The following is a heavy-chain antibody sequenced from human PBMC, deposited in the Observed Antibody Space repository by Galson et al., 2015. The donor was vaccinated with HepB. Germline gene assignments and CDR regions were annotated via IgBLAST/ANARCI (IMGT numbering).Heavy chain of an antibody. D-gene: IGHD4-17*01. Sequence: SLRLSCAASGFTFSSYWMHWVRQAPGKGLVWVSRINSDGSSTSYADPVKGRFSISRDNAKNTLYLQVNSLRAEDTAVYYCARAGWTVTTIWYFDLWGRGTLVTVSS. J-gene: IGHJ2*01. CDR2: INSDGSST. CDR1: GFTFSSYW. V-gene: IGHV3-74*01. CDR3: ARAGWTVTTIWYFDL.